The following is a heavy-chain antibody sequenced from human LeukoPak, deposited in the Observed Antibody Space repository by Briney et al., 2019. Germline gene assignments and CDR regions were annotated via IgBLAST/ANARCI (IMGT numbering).Heavy chain of an antibody. V-gene: IGHV4-30-2*01. J-gene: IGHJ3*02. CDR3: ARSTIGHDAFDI. CDR2: IYHSGST. CDR1: GGSISSGGYY. Sequence: PSQTLSLTCTVSGGSISSGGYYWSWIRQPPGKGLEWIGYIYHSGSTYYNPSLKSRVTMSVDRSKNQFSLKLSSVTAADTAVYYCARSTIGHDAFDIWGQGTMVTVSS. D-gene: IGHD1/OR15-1a*01.